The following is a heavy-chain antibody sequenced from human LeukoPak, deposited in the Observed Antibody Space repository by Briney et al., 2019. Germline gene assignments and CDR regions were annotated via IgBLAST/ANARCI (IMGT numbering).Heavy chain of an antibody. J-gene: IGHJ6*02. CDR1: GGSISSYY. V-gene: IGHV4-59*08. CDR2: IYYSGST. CDR3: ARTPITMVRGVINVSGMDV. D-gene: IGHD3-10*01. Sequence: SETLSLTCTVSGGSISSYYWSWIRQPPGKGLEWIGYIYYSGSTNYNPFLKSRATISVDTSKNQFSLKLSSVTAADTAVYYCARTPITMVRGVINVSGMDVWGQGTTVTVSS.